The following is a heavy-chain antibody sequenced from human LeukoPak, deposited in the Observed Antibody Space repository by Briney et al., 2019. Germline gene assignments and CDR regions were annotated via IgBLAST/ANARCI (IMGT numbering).Heavy chain of an antibody. CDR1: GGTLSSYA. J-gene: IGHJ6*03. Sequence: SVKVSCKASGGTLSSYAISWVRQAPGQGLEWMGGIIPIFGTANYAQKFQGRVTITTDESTSTAYMELSSLRSEDTAVYYCARDPLPYYDSSGYRSYYYYMDVWGKGTTVTVSS. V-gene: IGHV1-69*05. CDR2: IIPIFGTA. CDR3: ARDPLPYYDSSGYRSYYYYMDV. D-gene: IGHD3-22*01.